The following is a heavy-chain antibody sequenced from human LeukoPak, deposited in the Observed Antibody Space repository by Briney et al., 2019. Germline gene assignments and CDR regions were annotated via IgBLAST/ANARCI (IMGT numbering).Heavy chain of an antibody. Sequence: SETLSLTRSVSGGSISGYFWSWIRQPAGKGLEWIGRIYASGSTNYNPSLRSRVTMSVDTSKNQFSLRLSSVTAADTAVYYCARSRFEELLVAFDIWGQGTMVIVSS. D-gene: IGHD3-10*01. V-gene: IGHV4-4*07. CDR2: IYASGST. CDR3: ARSRFEELLVAFDI. CDR1: GGSISGYF. J-gene: IGHJ3*02.